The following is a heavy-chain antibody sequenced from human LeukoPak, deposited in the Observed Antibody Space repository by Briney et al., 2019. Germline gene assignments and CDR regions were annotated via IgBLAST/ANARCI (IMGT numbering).Heavy chain of an antibody. CDR3: ARGSDGWAALDF. CDR1: GGSISSYY. D-gene: IGHD6-6*01. Sequence: SETLSLTCTVSGGSISSYYWNWIRQSPGEGLEWIGWLSDSGNPTYNPSLKSRVTISVDTSKNQFSLKLSSVTDADTAVYYCARGSDGWAALDFWGQGTLVTVSS. CDR2: LSDSGNP. V-gene: IGHV4-59*01. J-gene: IGHJ4*02.